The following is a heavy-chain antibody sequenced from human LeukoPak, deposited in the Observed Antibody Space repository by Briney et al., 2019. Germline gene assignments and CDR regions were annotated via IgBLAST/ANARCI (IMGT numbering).Heavy chain of an antibody. CDR1: GFTFSSYA. V-gene: IGHV3-23*01. D-gene: IGHD3-9*01. J-gene: IGHJ4*02. Sequence: GGSLRLSCAASGFTFSSYAMSWVRQAPGKGLEWVSAISGSGGSTYYADSVKGRFTISRDNSKNTLYLQMNSLRAEDTAVYYCAKRGYDILTGYFPWDYWGQGTLVTVSS. CDR2: ISGSGGST. CDR3: AKRGYDILTGYFPWDY.